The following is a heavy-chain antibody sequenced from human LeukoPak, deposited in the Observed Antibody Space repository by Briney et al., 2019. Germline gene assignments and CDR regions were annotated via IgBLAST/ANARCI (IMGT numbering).Heavy chain of an antibody. CDR1: GFTFSSYG. Sequence: GGSLRLSCAASGFTFSSYGMHWVRQAPGKGLKWVAVIWYDGSNKYYADSVKGRFTISRDNSKNTLYLQMNSLRAEDTAVYYCAKEKDFWSGYLFDYWGQGTLVTVSS. CDR3: AKEKDFWSGYLFDY. V-gene: IGHV3-33*06. D-gene: IGHD3-3*01. J-gene: IGHJ4*02. CDR2: IWYDGSNK.